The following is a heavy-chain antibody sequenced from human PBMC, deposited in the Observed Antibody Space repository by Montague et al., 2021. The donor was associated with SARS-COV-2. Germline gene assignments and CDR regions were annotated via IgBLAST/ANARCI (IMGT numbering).Heavy chain of an antibody. CDR1: GGSIISYY. Sequence: SETLSLTCTVYGGSIISYYWSWIRQYPGKSLEWIGYINSTGSSDYNFYLESRVTMSIDMSKNKISLTLTSRSAADTAAYYCARRGGWPYIDYWSKGTLVTVSS. CDR3: ARRGGWPYIDY. J-gene: IGHJ4*02. V-gene: IGHV4-59*08. CDR2: INSTGSS. D-gene: IGHD6-19*01.